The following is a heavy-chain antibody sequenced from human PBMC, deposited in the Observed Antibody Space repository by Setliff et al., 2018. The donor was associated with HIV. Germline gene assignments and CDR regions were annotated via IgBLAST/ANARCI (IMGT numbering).Heavy chain of an antibody. Sequence: RASVKVSCKASGGTFGTYTISWVRQAPGQGLEWMGGIMPIFGTGNYAQKLQGRVTMTTDTSTSTAYMELRSLRSDDTAVYYCARVPADNYYDSSGYPDYWGQGTLVTVSS. J-gene: IGHJ4*02. CDR3: ARVPADNYYDSSGYPDY. D-gene: IGHD3-22*01. CDR1: GGTFGTYT. CDR2: IMPIFGTG. V-gene: IGHV1-69*05.